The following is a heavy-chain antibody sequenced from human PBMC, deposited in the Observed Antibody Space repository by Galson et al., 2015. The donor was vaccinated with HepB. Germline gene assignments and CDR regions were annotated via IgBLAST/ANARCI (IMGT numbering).Heavy chain of an antibody. CDR3: ARDDRVAGPGRWFDP. V-gene: IGHV4-4*07. CDR2: IYTSGST. Sequence: LSLTCTVSGGSISSYYWRWIRQPAGKGLEWIGRIYTSGSTNYNPSLKSRVTMSVDTSKNQFSLKLSSVTAADTAVYYCARDDRVAGPGRWFDPWGQVTLVTVSS. J-gene: IGHJ5*02. CDR1: GGSISSYY. D-gene: IGHD6-19*01.